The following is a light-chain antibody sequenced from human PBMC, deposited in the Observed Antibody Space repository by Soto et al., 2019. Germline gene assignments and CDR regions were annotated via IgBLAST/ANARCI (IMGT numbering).Light chain of an antibody. V-gene: IGLV2-23*01. CDR2: EGS. CDR1: SSDVGSYNL. CDR3: CSYAGSVV. Sequence: QSVLNQPASVSGSPGQSITLSCTGTSSDVGSYNLVSWYQQHPGKAPKLMIYEGSKRPSGVSNRFSGSKSGNTASLTSSGLQAEDEADYYCCSYAGSVVFGGGTQLTVL. J-gene: IGLJ2*01.